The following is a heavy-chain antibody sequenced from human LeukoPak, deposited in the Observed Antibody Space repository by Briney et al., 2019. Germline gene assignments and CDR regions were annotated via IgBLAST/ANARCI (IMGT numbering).Heavy chain of an antibody. CDR1: GFTVSSNY. CDR2: INSDGSST. V-gene: IGHV3-74*01. J-gene: IGHJ6*03. Sequence: PGGSLRLSCAASGFTVSSNYMSWVRQAPGKGLEWVSRINSDGSSTSYADSVKGRFTISRDNAKNTLYLQMNSLRAEDTAVYYCARVSSGSYFGYYYYYMDVWGKGTTVTVSS. D-gene: IGHD1-26*01. CDR3: ARVSSGSYFGYYYYYMDV.